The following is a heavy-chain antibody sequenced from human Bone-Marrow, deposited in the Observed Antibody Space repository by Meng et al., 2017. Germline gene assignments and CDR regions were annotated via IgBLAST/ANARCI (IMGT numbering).Heavy chain of an antibody. CDR3: ARGVLEYSSSFLDFDY. CDR2: MNPNSGNT. D-gene: IGHD6-6*01. V-gene: IGHV1-8*01. J-gene: IGHJ4*02. CDR1: GYTFTSYD. Sequence: ASVKVSCKASGYTFTSYDINWVRQATGQGLEWMGWMNPNSGNTGYAQKFQGRVTMTRNTSISTAYMELSSLRSEDMAVYYCARGVLEYSSSFLDFDYWGQGTLVTVSS.